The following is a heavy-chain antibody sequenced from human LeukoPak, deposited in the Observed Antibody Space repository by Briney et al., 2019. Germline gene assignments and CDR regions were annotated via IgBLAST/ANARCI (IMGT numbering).Heavy chain of an antibody. D-gene: IGHD3-16*01. CDR2: INWNGGST. Sequence: GGSLRLSCAASGFMFDDFGMSWDRQAPGRGLEWVAGINWNGGSTTYADSVKGRFTISRDNAKNSLSLEMHSLRVEDTALYYCARRMGAYYYMDVWGTGTTVTVSS. V-gene: IGHV3-20*04. J-gene: IGHJ6*03. CDR3: ARRMGAYYYMDV. CDR1: GFMFDDFG.